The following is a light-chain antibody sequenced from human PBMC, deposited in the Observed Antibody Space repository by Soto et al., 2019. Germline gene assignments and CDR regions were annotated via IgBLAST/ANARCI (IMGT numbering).Light chain of an antibody. CDR2: DAS. CDR1: QNISTW. J-gene: IGKJ3*01. V-gene: IGKV1-5*01. CDR3: QHGFT. Sequence: DIQMTQSPSTLSAFVGDRVTITCRASQNISTWLAWYQQKPGKAPQLLIYDASSLETGVPLRFSGSGSGTEFTISVSRLQPDDFATYYCQHGFTFGPGTRVDIK.